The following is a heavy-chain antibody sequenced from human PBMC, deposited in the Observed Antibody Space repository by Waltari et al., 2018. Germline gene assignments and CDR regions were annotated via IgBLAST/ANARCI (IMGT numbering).Heavy chain of an antibody. J-gene: IGHJ4*02. V-gene: IGHV3-7*03. CDR1: GFLFRNYF. Sequence: EVQLVQSGGGLVQPGGSLRLSCDASGFLFRNYFMTWVRQAPGKGLQWVANINADGSEEFYLDSVKGRFTISRDNAKNSLFLQMNSLRADDTAVYYCARAGGVSNRFDYWGQGARVTVSS. CDR2: INADGSEE. D-gene: IGHD3-10*01. CDR3: ARAGGVSNRFDY.